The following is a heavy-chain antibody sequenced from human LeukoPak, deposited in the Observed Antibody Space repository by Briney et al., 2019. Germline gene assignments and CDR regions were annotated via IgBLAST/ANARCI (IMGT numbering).Heavy chain of an antibody. CDR1: GFTFSSYG. V-gene: IGHV3-30*18. CDR3: AKDGGGIQLSPIDY. J-gene: IGHJ4*02. CDR2: ISYDGSNK. Sequence: PGGSLRLSCAASGFTFSSYGMHWVRQAPGKGLEWVAVISYDGSNKYYADSVKGRFTISGDNSKNTLYLQMNSLRAEDTAVYYCAKDGGGIQLSPIDYWGQGTLVTVSS. D-gene: IGHD5-18*01.